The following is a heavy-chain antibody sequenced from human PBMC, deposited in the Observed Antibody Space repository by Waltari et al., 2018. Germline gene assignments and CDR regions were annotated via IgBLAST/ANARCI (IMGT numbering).Heavy chain of an antibody. Sequence: QVQLVESGGGVVQPGRSLRLSCAASGFTFSSYGMHWVRQAPGKGLEWVAVIWYAGSNKYYADSVKGRFTISRDKSKNTLYLQMNSLRAEDTAVYYCARQRAGFGAPQAFDIWGQGTMVTVSS. V-gene: IGHV3-33*01. J-gene: IGHJ3*02. CDR2: IWYAGSNK. CDR1: GFTFSSYG. D-gene: IGHD3-10*01. CDR3: ARQRAGFGAPQAFDI.